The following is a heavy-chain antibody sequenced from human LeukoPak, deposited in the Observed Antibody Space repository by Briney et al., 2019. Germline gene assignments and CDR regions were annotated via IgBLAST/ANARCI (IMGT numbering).Heavy chain of an antibody. CDR3: SRRGLYYGSGSYPNWFDP. CDR2: INPNSGGT. Sequence: ASVKVSCKASGYTFTGYYMHWVRQAPGQGLEWMGWINPNSGGTNYAQHFQGRVTMTRDTSISTAYMELSRLRSDDTAVYYCSRRGLYYGSGSYPNWFDPWGQGTLVTVSS. CDR1: GYTFTGYY. D-gene: IGHD3-10*01. V-gene: IGHV1-2*02. J-gene: IGHJ5*02.